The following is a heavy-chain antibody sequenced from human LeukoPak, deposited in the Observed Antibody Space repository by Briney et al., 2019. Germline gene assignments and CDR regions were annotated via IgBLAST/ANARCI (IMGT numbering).Heavy chain of an antibody. CDR3: ARGGVGYSYALNDY. D-gene: IGHD5-18*01. Sequence: PSETLSLTCAVYGGSFSGYYWSWIRQPPGKGLEWIGEINHSGSTNYNPSLKSRVTISVDTSKNQFSLKLSSVTAADTAVYYCARGGVGYSYALNDYWGQGTLVTVSS. CDR2: INHSGST. J-gene: IGHJ4*02. CDR1: GGSFSGYY. V-gene: IGHV4-34*01.